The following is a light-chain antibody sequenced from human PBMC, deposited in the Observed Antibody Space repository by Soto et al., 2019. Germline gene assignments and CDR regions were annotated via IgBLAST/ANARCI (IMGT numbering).Light chain of an antibody. J-gene: IGLJ1*01. CDR2: DVT. V-gene: IGLV2-11*01. CDR1: SSDVGTYNF. CDR3: CSYVGSYTSYV. Sequence: QSALTQPRSVSGSPGQSVTISCTGCSSDVGTYNFVSWYQQHPGKAPKFMIYDVTKRPSGVPDRFSGSKSGNTASLTISGLQAEDEADYYCCSYVGSYTSYVFGTGTKLTVL.